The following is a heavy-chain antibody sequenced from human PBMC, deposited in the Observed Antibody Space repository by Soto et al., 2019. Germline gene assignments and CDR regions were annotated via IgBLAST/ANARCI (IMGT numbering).Heavy chain of an antibody. J-gene: IGHJ6*02. CDR2: ISAYNGNT. D-gene: IGHD3-10*01. Sequence: QVQLVQSGAEVKKPGASVKVSCKASGYTFTSYGISWVRQAPGQGLEWMGWISAYNGNTNYAQKLQGRVTMTTDTSTSTAYMELRSLRSADTAVYYCARYHPPVLLWFGEISPSPHYYGMDVWGQGTTVTVSS. CDR1: GYTFTSYG. V-gene: IGHV1-18*01. CDR3: ARYHPPVLLWFGEISPSPHYYGMDV.